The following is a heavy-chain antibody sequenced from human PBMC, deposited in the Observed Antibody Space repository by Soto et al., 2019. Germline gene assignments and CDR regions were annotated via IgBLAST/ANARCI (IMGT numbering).Heavy chain of an antibody. V-gene: IGHV3-9*01. CDR2: ISWNSGSI. Sequence: EVQLVESGGGLVQPGRSLRLSCAASGFTFDDYAMHWVRQAPGKGLEWVSGISWNSGSIGYADSVKGRFTISRDNAKNSLYLQMNSLRAEDTALYYCAKAESGYDFGEERRYYFDYWGQGTLVTVSS. CDR1: GFTFDDYA. CDR3: AKAESGYDFGEERRYYFDY. J-gene: IGHJ4*02. D-gene: IGHD5-12*01.